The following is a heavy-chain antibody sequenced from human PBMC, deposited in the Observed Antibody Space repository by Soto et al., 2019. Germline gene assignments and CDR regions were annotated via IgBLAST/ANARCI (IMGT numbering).Heavy chain of an antibody. CDR2: IAPLYGTA. CDR3: AREIRYYGSGIFDS. V-gene: IGHV1-69*01. D-gene: IGHD3-10*01. J-gene: IGHJ4*02. CDR1: GGTFSRSS. Sequence: QVHLVQSGAEVKKPGSSVKVSCRASGGTFSRSSIAWVRQAPGQGLEWMGGIAPLYGTANYAQRLQGRVTITAHESTGIAYMELSGLRAEDTAVYYCAREIRYYGSGIFDSWGQGTLVIVSA.